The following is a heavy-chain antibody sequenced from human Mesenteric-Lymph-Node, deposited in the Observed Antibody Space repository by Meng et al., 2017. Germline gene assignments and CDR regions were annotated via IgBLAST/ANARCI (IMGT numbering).Heavy chain of an antibody. Sequence: SETLSLTCTVSGGSISSGGYYWSWIRQHPGKGLEWIGYIYYSGSTYYNPSLKSRVTISVDTSKNQFSLKLSSVTAADTAVYYCARGRYSSSWHLNDLDYWGQGTLVTVSS. CDR1: GGSISSGGYY. J-gene: IGHJ4*02. CDR3: ARGRYSSSWHLNDLDY. D-gene: IGHD6-13*01. CDR2: IYYSGST. V-gene: IGHV4-31*03.